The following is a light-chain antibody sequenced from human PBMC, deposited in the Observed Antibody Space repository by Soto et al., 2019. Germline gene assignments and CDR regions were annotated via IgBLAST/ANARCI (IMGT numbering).Light chain of an antibody. Sequence: QYVLTQPASVSGSPGQSITISCTGTSSDVGSYNLVSWYQQHPGKAPKLMIYEGSKRPSGVSNRFSGSKSGNTASLTISGLQAEDEADYYCCSYAGSSTLFGGGTKLTVL. CDR1: SSDVGSYNL. V-gene: IGLV2-23*01. J-gene: IGLJ2*01. CDR2: EGS. CDR3: CSYAGSSTL.